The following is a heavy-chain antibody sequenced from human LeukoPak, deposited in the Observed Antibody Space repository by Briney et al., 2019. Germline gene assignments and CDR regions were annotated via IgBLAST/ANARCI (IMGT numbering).Heavy chain of an antibody. Sequence: GGSLRLSCAASEFTFSSYSMNWVRQAPGKGLEWVSYITNSGNSKSYADSVKGRFTISRDNTKNSLYLQMNGLRAEDTAVYYCAREGVELELRGNYFDYWGQGTLVTVSS. V-gene: IGHV3-48*01. J-gene: IGHJ4*02. CDR1: EFTFSSYS. CDR3: AREGVELELRGNYFDY. D-gene: IGHD1-7*01. CDR2: ITNSGNSK.